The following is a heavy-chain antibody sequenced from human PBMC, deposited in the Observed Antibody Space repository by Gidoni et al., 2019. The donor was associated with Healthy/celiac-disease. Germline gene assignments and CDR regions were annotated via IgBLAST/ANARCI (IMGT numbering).Heavy chain of an antibody. V-gene: IGHV1-69*08. CDR1: GGTFSSYT. CDR3: ARDREYYDSSGPDIEDY. Sequence: QVQLVQSGAEVKKPGSSVKVSCKASGGTFSSYTISWVRKSPGQGLEWMGRIIPILGIANYAQKFQGRVTITADKSTSTAYMELSSLRSEDTAVYYCARDREYYDSSGPDIEDYWGQGTLVTVSS. J-gene: IGHJ4*02. D-gene: IGHD3-22*01. CDR2: IIPILGIA.